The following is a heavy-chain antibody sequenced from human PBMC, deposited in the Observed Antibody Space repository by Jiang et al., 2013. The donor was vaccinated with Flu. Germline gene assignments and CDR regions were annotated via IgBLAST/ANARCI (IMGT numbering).Heavy chain of an antibody. CDR1: GFTFSFFFSYA. D-gene: IGHD6-19*01. CDR2: ISGSGGST. V-gene: IGHV3-23*04. Sequence: VQLVESGGGLVQPGGSLRLSCAASGFTFSFFFSYAMSWVRQAPGKGLEWVSAISGSGGSTYYADSVKGRFTISRDNSKNTLYLQMNSLRAEDTAVYYCAKDPGSGWYLGWFDPWGQGTLVTVSS. CDR3: AKDPGSGWYLGWFDP. J-gene: IGHJ5*02.